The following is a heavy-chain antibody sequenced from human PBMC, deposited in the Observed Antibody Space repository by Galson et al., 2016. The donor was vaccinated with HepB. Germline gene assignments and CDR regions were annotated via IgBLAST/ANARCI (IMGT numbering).Heavy chain of an antibody. CDR3: VRGMYYGNQGDY. Sequence: SLRLSCAASGFSFSDDWMHWVRQAPGKGLVWVSRINGDGSDITYAASVRGRFSISRDNPNNTLYLERNSLRDDDAAVYFCVRGMYYGNQGDYWGQGTLVTVSS. CDR2: INGDGSDI. V-gene: IGHV3-74*01. J-gene: IGHJ4*02. D-gene: IGHD3-10*01. CDR1: GFSFSDDW.